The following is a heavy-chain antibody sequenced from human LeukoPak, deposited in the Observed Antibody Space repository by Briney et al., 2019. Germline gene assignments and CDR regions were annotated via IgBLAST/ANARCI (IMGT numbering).Heavy chain of an antibody. D-gene: IGHD2-8*01. CDR1: GGSISSYY. J-gene: IGHJ5*02. CDR3: ARVYCTNGVCYNSRGWFDP. Sequence: SETLSLTCTVSGGSISSYYWSWIRQPPGKGLEWIGYIYYSGSTNYNPSLKSRVTISVDTSKNQFSLKLSSVTAADTAVYYCARVYCTNGVCYNSRGWFDPWGQGTLVTASS. CDR2: IYYSGST. V-gene: IGHV4-59*01.